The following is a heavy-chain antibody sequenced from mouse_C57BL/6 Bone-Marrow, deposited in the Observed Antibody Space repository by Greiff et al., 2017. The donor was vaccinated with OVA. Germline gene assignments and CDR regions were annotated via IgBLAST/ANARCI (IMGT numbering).Heavy chain of an antibody. CDR1: GFNIKDDY. J-gene: IGHJ2*01. CDR2: IDPENGDT. V-gene: IGHV14-4*01. CDR3: TTGLGPYFDY. D-gene: IGHD4-1*01. Sequence: EVMLVESGAELVRPGASVKLSCTASGFNIKDDYMHWVKQRPEQGLEWIGWIDPENGDTEYASKFQGKATITADTSSNTAYLQLSSLTSEDTAVYYCTTGLGPYFDYWGQGTTLTVSS.